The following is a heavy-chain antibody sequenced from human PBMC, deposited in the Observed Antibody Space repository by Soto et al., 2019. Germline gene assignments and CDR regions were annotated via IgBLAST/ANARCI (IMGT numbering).Heavy chain of an antibody. D-gene: IGHD3-10*01. Sequence: ASVKVSCKASGYTFTSYGISWVRQAPGQRLEWMGWINAGNGNTKYSQKFQGRVTITRDASASTAYMELSSLRSEDTAVYYCARDRSGITMVRGGVDYWGQGTLVTVSS. J-gene: IGHJ4*02. CDR2: INAGNGNT. V-gene: IGHV1-3*01. CDR3: ARDRSGITMVRGGVDY. CDR1: GYTFTSYG.